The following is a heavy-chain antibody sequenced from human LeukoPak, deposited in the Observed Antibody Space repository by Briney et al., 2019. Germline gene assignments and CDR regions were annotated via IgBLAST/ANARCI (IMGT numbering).Heavy chain of an antibody. CDR1: GSTFTSYG. D-gene: IGHD2-2*01. CDR2: ISAYNGNT. J-gene: IGHJ5*01. V-gene: IGHV1-18*01. Sequence: ASVKVSCKASGSTFTSYGISWVRQAPGQGLEWMGWISAYNGNTNYAQKLQGRVTMNTDTATSTAYMELSSLRSDDTAVYYCAREGRHCSSTSCFLGWFDSCGQGTLVTVSS. CDR3: AREGRHCSSTSCFLGWFDS.